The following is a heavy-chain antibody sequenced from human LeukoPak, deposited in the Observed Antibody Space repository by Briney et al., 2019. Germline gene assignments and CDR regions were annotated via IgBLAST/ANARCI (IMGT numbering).Heavy chain of an antibody. CDR3: ARDLVGANDY. J-gene: IGHJ4*02. V-gene: IGHV3-21*01. Sequence: GRSLRLSCAASGFTFSSYSMNWVRQAPGKGLELVSSISSTSYRYYADSVNDRFTISRDNAKNSLYLQMNSLRAEDTAVYYCARDLVGANDYWGQGTLVTVSS. D-gene: IGHD1-26*01. CDR1: GFTFSSYS. CDR2: ISSTSYR.